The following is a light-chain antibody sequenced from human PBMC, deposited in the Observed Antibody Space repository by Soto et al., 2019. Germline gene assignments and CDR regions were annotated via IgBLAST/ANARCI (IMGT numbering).Light chain of an antibody. CDR1: SSDVGGYHY. V-gene: IGLV2-14*03. Sequence: QSVLTQPASVSGSPGQSMTISCTGSSSDVGGYHYVSWYQQHPGKAPKLIIYQVSHRPSGVSDRFSGSKSGNTASLTITGLQADDEADYYCQSYESSSLSGFVFGSGTKVTVL. J-gene: IGLJ1*01. CDR3: QSYESSSLSGFV. CDR2: QVS.